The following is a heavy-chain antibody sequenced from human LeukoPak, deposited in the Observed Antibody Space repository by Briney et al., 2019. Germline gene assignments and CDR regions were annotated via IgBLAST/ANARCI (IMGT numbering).Heavy chain of an antibody. J-gene: IGHJ6*02. CDR1: GFTFISYW. CDR2: IKQDGGEN. V-gene: IGHV3-7*01. D-gene: IGHD5-12*01. Sequence: GGSLRLSCAAPGFTFISYWICSVRPAPGGGRGRVANIKQDGGENYYVDSVKGRFSISRDNAKNSLYLQMNSLRAEDTAVYYCARASVATDYYGMDVWGQGTTVTVSS. CDR3: ARASVATDYYGMDV.